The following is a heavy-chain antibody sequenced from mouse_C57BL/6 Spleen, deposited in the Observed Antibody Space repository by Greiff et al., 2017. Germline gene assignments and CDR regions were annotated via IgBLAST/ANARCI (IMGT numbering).Heavy chain of an antibody. Sequence: VQGVESGAELARPGASVKMSCKASGYTFTSSTMNWVKQRPGKGLEWIGYINPSSGYTKYNQKFKDKATLTADKSSSTAYMQLSSLTSEDSSVYYCAREGMRYYRSRAYWGQGTLVTVSA. D-gene: IGHD1-1*01. V-gene: IGHV1-4*01. CDR1: GYTFTSST. CDR3: AREGMRYYRSRAY. J-gene: IGHJ3*01. CDR2: INPSSGYT.